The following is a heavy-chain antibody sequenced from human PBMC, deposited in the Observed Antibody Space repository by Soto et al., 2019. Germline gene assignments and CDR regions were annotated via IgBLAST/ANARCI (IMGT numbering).Heavy chain of an antibody. J-gene: IGHJ4*02. CDR1: GYTFTGYA. V-gene: IGHV1-3*05. CDR3: ARAVAVAADFDY. CDR2: INAGNGNT. D-gene: IGHD6-19*01. Sequence: QVQLVQSGAEEKKPGASVKVSCKASGYTFTGYAMHWVRQAPGQRLEWMGWINAGNGNTKYSQKFQGRVTITRDTSASTACMELRSLRSEDTAVYYCARAVAVAADFDYWGQGTLVTVSS.